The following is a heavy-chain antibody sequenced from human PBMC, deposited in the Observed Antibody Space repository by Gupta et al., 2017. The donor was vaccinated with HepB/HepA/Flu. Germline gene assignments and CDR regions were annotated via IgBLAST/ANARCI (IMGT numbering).Heavy chain of an antibody. Sequence: QVQLVQSGAEVKKPGSSVKVSCKASGGTFSSYAISWVRQAPGQGLEWMGGIIPIFGTANYAQKFQGRVTITADESTSTAYMELSSLRSEDTAVXYXARGGPPSAGRFLEHAFDIWGQGTMVTVSS. CDR3: ARGGPPSAGRFLEHAFDI. V-gene: IGHV1-69*01. CDR1: GGTFSSYA. J-gene: IGHJ3*02. D-gene: IGHD3-3*01. CDR2: IIPIFGTA.